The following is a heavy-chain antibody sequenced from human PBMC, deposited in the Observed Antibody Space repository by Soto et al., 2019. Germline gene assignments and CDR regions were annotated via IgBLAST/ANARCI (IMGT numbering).Heavy chain of an antibody. J-gene: IGHJ3*02. Sequence: QVHLVQSGAEVKKPGASMKVSCTASGYTLTSHHVHWVRQAPGQRLEWMGSINPANGVAQYTARFQGRVIMTRDTSTSTVYMELRGLTSEDTAIFYCARGGGVGLDGSAAFDIWGQGTMVTVSS. V-gene: IGHV1-46*01. CDR1: GYTLTSHH. CDR2: INPANGVA. CDR3: ARGGGVGLDGSAAFDI. D-gene: IGHD1-1*01.